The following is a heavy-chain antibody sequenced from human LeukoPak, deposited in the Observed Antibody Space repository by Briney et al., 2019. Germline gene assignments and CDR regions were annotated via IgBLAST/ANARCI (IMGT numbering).Heavy chain of an antibody. D-gene: IGHD6-19*01. Sequence: PGGSLRLSCAASGFTFSDYYMSWIRQAPGKGLEWVSYISSSSSYTNYADSVKGRFTISRDNAKNSLYLQMNSLRAEDTAVYYCARFRSGWYSLDYWGQETLVTVSS. CDR2: ISSSSSYT. J-gene: IGHJ4*02. V-gene: IGHV3-11*06. CDR3: ARFRSGWYSLDY. CDR1: GFTFSDYY.